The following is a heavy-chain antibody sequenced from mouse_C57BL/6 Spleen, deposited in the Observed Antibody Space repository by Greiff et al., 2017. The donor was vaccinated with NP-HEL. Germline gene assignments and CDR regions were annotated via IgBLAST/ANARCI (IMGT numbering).Heavy chain of an antibody. D-gene: IGHD1-1*01. J-gene: IGHJ4*01. Sequence: QVQLQQPGAELVRPGSSVKLSCKASGYTFTSYWMHWVKQRPIQGLEWIGNIDPSDSETHYNQKFKDKATLTVDKSSSTAYMQLISLTSEDSAVYYCARYELRYYAMDYWGQRTSVTVSS. CDR1: GYTFTSYW. V-gene: IGHV1-52*01. CDR3: ARYELRYYAMDY. CDR2: IDPSDSET.